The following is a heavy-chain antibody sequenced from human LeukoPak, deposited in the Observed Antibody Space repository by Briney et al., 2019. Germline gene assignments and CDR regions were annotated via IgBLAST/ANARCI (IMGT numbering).Heavy chain of an antibody. J-gene: IGHJ6*02. Sequence: GGSLRLSCAASGFTFSSYAMSWVRQAPGKGLEWVSAIIDSGGSTYYADSVKGRFAISRDNSKNTLYLQMNTLRAENTAVYYCAKILFGDYADMDVWGQGTTVTVSS. D-gene: IGHD3-10*01. CDR2: IIDSGGST. CDR3: AKILFGDYADMDV. V-gene: IGHV3-23*01. CDR1: GFTFSSYA.